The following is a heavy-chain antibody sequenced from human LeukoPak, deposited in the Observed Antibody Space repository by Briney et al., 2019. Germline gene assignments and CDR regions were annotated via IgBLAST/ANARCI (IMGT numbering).Heavy chain of an antibody. D-gene: IGHD2-21*01. J-gene: IGHJ6*02. CDR2: INSDGTTT. CDR1: GFTFSSNW. CDR3: VRGAGFQGNAMDV. V-gene: IGHV3-74*01. Sequence: GGSLRLSCAVSGFTFSSNWMHWVRQPPGKRLVWVSRINSDGTTTAYADSVKGRFTISRDNAKNTLDLQMNSLRAEDTAVYYCVRGAGFQGNAMDVWGQGTTVTVSS.